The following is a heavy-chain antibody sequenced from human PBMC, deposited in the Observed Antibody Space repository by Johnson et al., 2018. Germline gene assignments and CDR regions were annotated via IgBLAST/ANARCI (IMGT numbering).Heavy chain of an antibody. D-gene: IGHD3-3*01. CDR2: IYPGDSDT. J-gene: IGHJ6*03. CDR3: ARHVPYYDFWSGYYTSYYYMDG. V-gene: IGHV5-51*01. CDR1: GYSFTSYW. Sequence: EVQLVESGAEVKKPGESLKISCKGSGYSFTSYWIGWVRQMPGKGLEWMGIIYPGDSDTRYSPSFQGQVTISADKSISTAYLRWSSLKASDTAMYYWARHVPYYDFWSGYYTSYYYMDGWGKGTTVTVSS.